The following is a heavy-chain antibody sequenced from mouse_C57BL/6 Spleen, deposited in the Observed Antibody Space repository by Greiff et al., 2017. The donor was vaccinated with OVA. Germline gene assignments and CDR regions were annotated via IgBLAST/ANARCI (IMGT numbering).Heavy chain of an antibody. CDR2: IDPENGDT. D-gene: IGHD3-2*02. CDR3: TTGQLRLPFAY. CDR1: GFNIKDDY. Sequence: VQLQQSGAELVRPGASVKLSCTASGFNIKDDYMHWVKQRPEQGLEWIGWIDPENGDTEYASKFQGKATITADPSSNTAYLQLSSLTSEDTAVYYCTTGQLRLPFAYWGQGTLVTVSA. J-gene: IGHJ3*01. V-gene: IGHV14-4*01.